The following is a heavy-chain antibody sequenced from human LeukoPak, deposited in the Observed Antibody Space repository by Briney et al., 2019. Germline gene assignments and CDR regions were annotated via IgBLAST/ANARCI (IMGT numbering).Heavy chain of an antibody. CDR1: GFTFSSYA. D-gene: IGHD1-26*01. CDR2: ISGSGAST. Sequence: GGSLRLSCAASGFTFSSYAMSWVRQAPGKGLEWISGISGSGASTYYADSVKGRFTISRDDSRNTLYLQMNSLRGDDTAVYYCAKDVGKWESLHFFDYWGQGTLVTVSS. V-gene: IGHV3-23*01. CDR3: AKDVGKWESLHFFDY. J-gene: IGHJ4*02.